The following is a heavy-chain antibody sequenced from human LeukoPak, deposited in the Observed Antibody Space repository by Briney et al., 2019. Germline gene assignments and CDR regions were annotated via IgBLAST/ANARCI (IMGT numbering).Heavy chain of an antibody. Sequence: GGSLRLSCAASGFTFSNYSMHWVRQAPGKGLEWVAVISDDGRHNYYADSVKGRFTISRDNSKSTLYLQMNSLRAEDTAVYYCASLTMITFGGVIVPFDYWGQGTLVTVSS. CDR2: ISDDGRHN. V-gene: IGHV3-30*12. CDR3: ASLTMITFGGVIVPFDY. D-gene: IGHD3-16*02. J-gene: IGHJ4*02. CDR1: GFTFSNYS.